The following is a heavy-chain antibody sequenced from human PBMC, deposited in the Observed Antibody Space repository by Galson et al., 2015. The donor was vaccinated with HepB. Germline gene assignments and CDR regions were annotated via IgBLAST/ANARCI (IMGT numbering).Heavy chain of an antibody. CDR1: GYTLTELS. V-gene: IGHV1-24*01. J-gene: IGHJ3*02. D-gene: IGHD1-26*01. Sequence: SVKVSCKVSGYTLTELSMHWVRQAPGKGLEWMGGFDPEDGETIYAQKFQGRVTMTEDTSTDTAYMELSSLRSEDTAVYYCATTRGVGATRAENNDAFDIWGQGTMVTVSS. CDR3: ATTRGVGATRAENNDAFDI. CDR2: FDPEDGET.